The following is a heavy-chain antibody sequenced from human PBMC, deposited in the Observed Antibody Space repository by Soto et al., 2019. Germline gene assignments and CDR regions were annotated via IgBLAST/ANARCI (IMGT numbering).Heavy chain of an antibody. CDR2: IIPISGTT. J-gene: IGHJ4*02. D-gene: IGHD1-26*01. V-gene: IGHV1-69*13. CDR3: ARSLAGATKRWYVDY. Sequence: SSVKVSCKASGGTFSSFAITWVRQAPGQGLEWMGGIIPISGTTKYPQTFQGRVTVTADESTSTAYMELSSLTSEDTAVYYCARSLAGATKRWYVDYWGQ. CDR1: GGTFSSFA.